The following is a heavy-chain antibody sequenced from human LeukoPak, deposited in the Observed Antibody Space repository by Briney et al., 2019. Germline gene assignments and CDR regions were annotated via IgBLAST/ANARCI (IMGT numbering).Heavy chain of an antibody. CDR1: GGSLSGYY. CDR2: INHSGST. CDR3: ARVRTFGDIVVVVAAFDI. V-gene: IGHV4-34*01. Sequence: SETLSLTCAVYGGSLSGYYWSWIRQPPGKGLEWIGEINHSGSTNYNPSLKSRVAISVDTSKNQFSLKLSSVTAADAAVYYCARVRTFGDIVVVVAAFDIWGQGTMVTVSS. J-gene: IGHJ3*02. D-gene: IGHD2-15*01.